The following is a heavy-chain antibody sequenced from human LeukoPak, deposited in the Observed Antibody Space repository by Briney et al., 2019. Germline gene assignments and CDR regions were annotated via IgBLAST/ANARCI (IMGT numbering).Heavy chain of an antibody. Sequence: GGSLRLSCAASGFTFSSYSMNWVRQAPGKGLEWVSYISSSSSTIYYADSVKGRFTISRDNAKNSLYLQMNSLRAEDTAVYYCARDTGVVIGAFDIWGQGTMVTVSS. J-gene: IGHJ3*02. V-gene: IGHV3-48*01. CDR2: ISSSSSTI. D-gene: IGHD3-22*01. CDR3: ARDTGVVIGAFDI. CDR1: GFTFSSYS.